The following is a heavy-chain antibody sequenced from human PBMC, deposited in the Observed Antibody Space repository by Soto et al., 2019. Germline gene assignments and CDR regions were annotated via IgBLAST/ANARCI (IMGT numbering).Heavy chain of an antibody. J-gene: IGHJ4*02. V-gene: IGHV3-23*01. CDR3: AKLDGDFDDSSSHTFDY. D-gene: IGHD3-22*01. Sequence: GGSLRLSCAASGFTFSSYAMSWVRQAPGKGLEWVSAISGSGGSTYYADSVKGRFTISRDNSKNTLYLQMNSLRAEDTAVYYCAKLDGDFDDSSSHTFDYWGQGTLVTVSS. CDR1: GFTFSSYA. CDR2: ISGSGGST.